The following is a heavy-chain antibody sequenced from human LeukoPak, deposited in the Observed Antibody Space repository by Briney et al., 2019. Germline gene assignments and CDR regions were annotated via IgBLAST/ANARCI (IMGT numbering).Heavy chain of an antibody. V-gene: IGHV4-59*08. Sequence: SETLSLTCTVSGGSISSHYWSWIRQPPGRGLEWIGNIYYSGSTNYSPSLKSRVTISVDTSKNQFSLRLTSVTAADTAVYYCARQSQHSGYQAPDYWGQGTLVTVSS. J-gene: IGHJ4*02. D-gene: IGHD5-12*01. CDR1: GGSISSHY. CDR3: ARQSQHSGYQAPDY. CDR2: IYYSGST.